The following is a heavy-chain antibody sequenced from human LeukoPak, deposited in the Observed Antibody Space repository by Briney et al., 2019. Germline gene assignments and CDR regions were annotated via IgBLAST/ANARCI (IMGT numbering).Heavy chain of an antibody. CDR1: GGSISRSS. J-gene: IGHJ2*01. Sequence: PSETLSLTCTVSGGSISRSSWSWIRQPPGKGLEWVGYMFYGGDTNHNPSLKSRVTMSVDTPKNQFSLRLSSVTAADTAVYYCAGHKVHDFGGSDWYFDLWGRGTLVTVSS. CDR2: MFYGGDT. CDR3: AGHKVHDFGGSDWYFDL. D-gene: IGHD4-23*01. V-gene: IGHV4-59*08.